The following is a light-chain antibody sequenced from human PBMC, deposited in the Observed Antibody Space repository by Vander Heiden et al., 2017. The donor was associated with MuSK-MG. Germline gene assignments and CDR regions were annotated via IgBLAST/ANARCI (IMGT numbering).Light chain of an antibody. CDR3: CSYAGSSWV. CDR2: DVS. V-gene: IGLV2-11*01. Sequence: QSALTPPRSVSGSPGQSVTISCTGTSSDVGGYNYVSWYQQHPGKALKLMIYDVSKRPSGVPDRFSGSKSGNTASLTISGLQAEDEADYYCCSYAGSSWVFGGGTKLTVL. J-gene: IGLJ3*02. CDR1: SSDVGGYNY.